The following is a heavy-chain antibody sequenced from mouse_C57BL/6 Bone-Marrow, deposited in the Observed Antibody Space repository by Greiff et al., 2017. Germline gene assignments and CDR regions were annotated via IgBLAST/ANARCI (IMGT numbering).Heavy chain of an antibody. D-gene: IGHD1-1*01. CDR1: GFTFSSYA. CDR2: ISDGGSYT. J-gene: IGHJ4*01. CDR3: ASSTVVAPMDY. V-gene: IGHV5-4*03. Sequence: DVKLVESGGGLVKPGGSLKLSCAASGFTFSSYAMSWVRQTPEKRLEWVATISDGGSYTYYPDNVKGRFTISRGNAKNNLYLQMSHLKSEDTAMYYCASSTVVAPMDYWGQGTSVTVSS.